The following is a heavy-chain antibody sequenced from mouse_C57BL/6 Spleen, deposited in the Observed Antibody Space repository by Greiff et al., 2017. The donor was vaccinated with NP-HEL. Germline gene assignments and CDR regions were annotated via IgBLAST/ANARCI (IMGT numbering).Heavy chain of an antibody. D-gene: IGHD2-1*01. CDR1: GYTFTSYW. CDR3: ARGGNYDAMDY. J-gene: IGHJ4*01. V-gene: IGHV1-52*01. Sequence: QVQLQQPGAELVRPGSSVKLSCKASGYTFTSYWMHWVKQRPIQGLEWIGNIDPSDSETHYNQKFKDKATLTVDKSSSTAYMQLSSLTSEDSAVYYGARGGNYDAMDYWGQGTSVTVSS. CDR2: IDPSDSET.